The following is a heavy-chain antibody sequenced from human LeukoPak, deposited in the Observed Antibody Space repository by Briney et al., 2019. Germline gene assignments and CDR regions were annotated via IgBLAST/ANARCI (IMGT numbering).Heavy chain of an antibody. CDR1: A. CDR3: AKDLGRYRNNFFDY. V-gene: IGHV3-23*01. J-gene: IGHJ4*02. Sequence: AKSSVVDAPEKKKECVSTISGSGGGTYYADSVKGRFTISRDDSKNTLYLQMNSLRADDTAVYYCAKDLGRYRNNFFDYWGQGNLVTVSS. CDR2: ISGSGGGT. D-gene: IGHD1-26*01.